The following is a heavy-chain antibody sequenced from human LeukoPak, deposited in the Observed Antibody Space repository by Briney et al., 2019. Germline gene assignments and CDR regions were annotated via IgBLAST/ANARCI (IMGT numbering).Heavy chain of an antibody. J-gene: IGHJ4*02. Sequence: PGGSARLFCAASGFTFSSYSMNWVRKAPGKGLEGVANIKQDGSEKYYVDSVKGRFIISRDNAKNSLYLQMNSLRAEDTAVYYCARDWHWSFDYWGQGTLVTVSS. D-gene: IGHD2-8*02. CDR2: IKQDGSEK. CDR3: ARDWHWSFDY. CDR1: GFTFSSYS. V-gene: IGHV3-7*01.